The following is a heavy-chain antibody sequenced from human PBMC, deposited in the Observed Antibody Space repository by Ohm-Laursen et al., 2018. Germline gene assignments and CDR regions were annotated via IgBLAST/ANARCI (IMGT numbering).Heavy chain of an antibody. CDR2: FKSDGSST. CDR3: AKALTAYTFGGVSSDY. V-gene: IGHV3-74*01. J-gene: IGHJ4*02. Sequence: SLRLSCAASGFTLSSYWMHWVRQAPGKGLVWVSRFKSDGSSTSYADSVKGRFTISRDNAKNTLYLQMNSLRAEDTALYYCAKALTAYTFGGVSSDYWGQGTLVTVSS. CDR1: GFTLSSYW. D-gene: IGHD3-16*01.